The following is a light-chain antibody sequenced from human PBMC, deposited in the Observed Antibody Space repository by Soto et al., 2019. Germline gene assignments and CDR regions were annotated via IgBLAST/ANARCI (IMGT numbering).Light chain of an antibody. V-gene: IGLV2-14*01. CDR1: SSDVGGYNY. Sequence: QSVLTQSASVSGSPGQSITISCTGTSSDVGGYNYVSWYQQHPGKAPKLMIYDVSNRPSGVSNRFSGSKSGNTASLTISGLQAEDEADYYCSSYTSSSISFGGGTKVTVL. CDR2: DVS. J-gene: IGLJ2*01. CDR3: SSYTSSSIS.